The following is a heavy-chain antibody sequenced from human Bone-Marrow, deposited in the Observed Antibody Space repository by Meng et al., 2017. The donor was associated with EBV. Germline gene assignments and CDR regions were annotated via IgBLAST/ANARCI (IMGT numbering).Heavy chain of an antibody. CDR3: ARAALDEYQLLED. V-gene: IGHV4-34*01. CDR2: INHSGST. D-gene: IGHD2-2*01. J-gene: IGHJ1*01. CDR1: GESVSGYY. Sequence: QVKRQQWRAGLLKPSETLSLTCAVYGESVSGYYWRWIRQPPGKGLEWIGEINHSGSTSYNPSLKSRVTMSVDTSKNHFSLKLTSVTAADTAVYYCARAALDEYQLLEDWGQGTLVTVSS.